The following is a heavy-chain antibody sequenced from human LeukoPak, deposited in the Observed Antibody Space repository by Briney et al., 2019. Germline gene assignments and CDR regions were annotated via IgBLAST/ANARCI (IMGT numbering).Heavy chain of an antibody. D-gene: IGHD3-3*01. Sequence: PGGSLRLSCAASGFTFSGSSLQWVRRASGKGLEWLGRIRGKPNSYATAYAASVKSRFTISRDDSKNTAYLQMNSLKTEDTAVYYCTSNDFWSTYWGQGTLVTVSS. CDR1: GFTFSGSS. V-gene: IGHV3-73*01. CDR2: IRGKPNSYAT. CDR3: TSNDFWSTY. J-gene: IGHJ4*02.